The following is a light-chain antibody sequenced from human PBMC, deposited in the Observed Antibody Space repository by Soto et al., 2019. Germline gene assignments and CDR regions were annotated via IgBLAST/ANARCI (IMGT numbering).Light chain of an antibody. CDR2: KVS. CDR3: VDGSHWPRT. CDR1: QSLVNSDGNTY. Sequence: EVVMPQSPLSLPVTLGQPASISCRSSQSLVNSDGNTYLNWFHQRPGQSPRRLIYKVSNRDSGVPARFSGSGSGTDFTLRISRVEDEDVGVDYCVDGSHWPRTFGQGTRVEIK. J-gene: IGKJ1*01. V-gene: IGKV2-30*01.